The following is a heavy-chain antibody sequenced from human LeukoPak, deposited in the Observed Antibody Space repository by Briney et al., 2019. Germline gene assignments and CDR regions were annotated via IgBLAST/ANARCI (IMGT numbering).Heavy chain of an antibody. D-gene: IGHD2-2*01. J-gene: IGHJ4*02. V-gene: IGHV4-39*07. CDR3: ARWGVVPAANFDY. Sequence: SETLSLTCTVSGGSISSSSYYWGWIRQPPGKGLEWIGSIYYSGSTYYNPSLKSRVTISVDTSKNQFSLKLSSVTAADTAVYYCARWGVVPAANFDYWGQGTLVTVSS. CDR2: IYYSGST. CDR1: GGSISSSSYY.